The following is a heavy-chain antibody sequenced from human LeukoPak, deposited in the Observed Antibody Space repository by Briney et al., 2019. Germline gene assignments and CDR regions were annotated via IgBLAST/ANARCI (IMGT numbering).Heavy chain of an antibody. CDR3: AKASSGWYYYYGMDV. J-gene: IGHJ6*02. Sequence: PGGSLRLSCAASGLTFSNYAMNWVRQAPGKGLECVSGISGTGGSTYYADSVKGRFTISRDNSKNTLYLQMNSLRAEDTAVYYCAKASSGWYYYYGMDVWGQGTTVTVSS. D-gene: IGHD6-19*01. CDR2: ISGTGGST. CDR1: GLTFSNYA. V-gene: IGHV3-23*01.